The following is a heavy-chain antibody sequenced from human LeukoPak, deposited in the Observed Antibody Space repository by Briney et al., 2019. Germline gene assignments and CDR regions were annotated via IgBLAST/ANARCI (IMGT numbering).Heavy chain of an antibody. CDR3: ARGSRGRYFESTNWFDP. J-gene: IGHJ5*02. V-gene: IGHV3-7*01. Sequence: PGGSLRLSCAASGFTFSSYWMSWVRQAPGKGLEWVANIKQDGSEKYYVDSVKGRFTISRDNAKNSLYLQMNSLRAEDTAVYYCARGSRGRYFESTNWFDPWGQGTLVTVSS. D-gene: IGHD3-9*01. CDR2: IKQDGSEK. CDR1: GFTFSSYW.